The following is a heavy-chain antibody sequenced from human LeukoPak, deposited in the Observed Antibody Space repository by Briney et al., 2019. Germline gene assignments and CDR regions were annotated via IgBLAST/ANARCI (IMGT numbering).Heavy chain of an antibody. CDR3: AKGTIVPALYLYFDL. Sequence: PGGSLRLSCAASGFTFSSYWMHWVRQAPGKGLVWVSRINSDGSSTYYADSVKGRFTIPRDNSKNTLYLQMNSLRAEDTAVYYCAKGTIVPALYLYFDLWGRGTLVTVSS. V-gene: IGHV3-74*01. CDR1: GFTFSSYW. J-gene: IGHJ2*01. D-gene: IGHD2-2*01. CDR2: INSDGSST.